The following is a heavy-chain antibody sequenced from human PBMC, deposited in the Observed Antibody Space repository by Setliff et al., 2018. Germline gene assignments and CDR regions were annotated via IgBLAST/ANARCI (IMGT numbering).Heavy chain of an antibody. CDR1: GFLYSNNA. V-gene: IGHV3-30*04. D-gene: IGHD2-15*01. CDR3: ASSSGGNYEAYFDY. CDR2: ISYDGTIT. Sequence: GESLKISCAASGFLYSNNALHWVRQTPGKGLEWVAVISYDGTITHYVDSVKGRFSISRDNSQNTLYLQMNSLSPEDTALYYCASSSGGNYEAYFDYWGQGTLVTVSS. J-gene: IGHJ4*02.